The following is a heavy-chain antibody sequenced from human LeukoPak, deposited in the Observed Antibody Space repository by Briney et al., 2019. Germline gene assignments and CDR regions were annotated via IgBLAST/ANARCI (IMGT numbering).Heavy chain of an antibody. J-gene: IGHJ6*01. D-gene: IGHD3-10*01. CDR2: MSTSGSA. Sequence: SETLSLTCTVSGVSVSSYYCNWIRQPAGKGLEWIGRMSTSGSANYNPSLKSGVIMSVDTSKNQFSLKLSSVTAADTAVYYCARLPSASGTYYSTGDVWGTGTPVTVSS. CDR1: GVSVSSYY. V-gene: IGHV4-4*07. CDR3: ARLPSASGTYYSTGDV.